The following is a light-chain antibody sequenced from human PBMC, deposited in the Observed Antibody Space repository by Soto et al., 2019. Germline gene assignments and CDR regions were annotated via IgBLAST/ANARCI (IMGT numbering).Light chain of an antibody. CDR1: QDISNY. J-gene: IGKJ5*01. CDR3: QQYSHLIT. Sequence: IQMTQSPATLSASVGDRVNITCQASQDISNYLNWYQQKLGKAPKLLIYDASNLETGVPSRFSGSGSGTDFTFTISSLQPEDIATYYCQQYSHLITFGQGTRLEIK. CDR2: DAS. V-gene: IGKV1-33*01.